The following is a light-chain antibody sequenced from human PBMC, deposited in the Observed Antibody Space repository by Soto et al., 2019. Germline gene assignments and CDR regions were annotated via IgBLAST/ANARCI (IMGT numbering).Light chain of an antibody. J-gene: IGLJ1*01. CDR2: GNN. Sequence: QSVLTQSPSVSGAPGQRVTISCTGTSSNIGAGYDVHWYKQLPGTAPKVLIYGNNNRPLGVPDRFSGSKSGTSGSLVISGLQADDEADYYCQSYDSSLSRFVFGSGTKLTVL. CDR1: SSNIGAGYD. V-gene: IGLV1-40*01. CDR3: QSYDSSLSRFV.